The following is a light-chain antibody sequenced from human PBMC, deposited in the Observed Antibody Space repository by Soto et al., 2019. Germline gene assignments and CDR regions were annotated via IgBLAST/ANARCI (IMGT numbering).Light chain of an antibody. V-gene: IGLV1-44*01. CDR2: SNN. CDR1: SSNIGSNT. J-gene: IGLJ2*01. CDR3: AAWDDSLNGVV. Sequence: QSVLTQPPSASGTPGQRVTISCSGSSSNIGSNTVSWYQQLPGTAPKLLIYSNNQRPSGVPDRFSGSKSGTSASLAISGLQSEDEADYYCAAWDDSLNGVVFGGGTQLTV.